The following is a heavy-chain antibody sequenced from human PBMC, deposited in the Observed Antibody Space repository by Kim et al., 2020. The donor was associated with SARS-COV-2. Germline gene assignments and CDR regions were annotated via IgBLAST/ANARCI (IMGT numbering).Heavy chain of an antibody. CDR3: ARRNSDGYVYFDF. CDR1: GGSLSGNY. J-gene: IGHJ4*02. Sequence: SETLSLTCGVFGGSLSGNYWSWIRQTPGKGLEWIGEVNHSGFTNYNPALKRRVTVSVDPSKNQFSLKLTSVTATDTAVYYCARRNSDGYVYFDFWGQGTRDTVSS. CDR2: VNHSGFT. V-gene: IGHV4-34*01. D-gene: IGHD3-16*01.